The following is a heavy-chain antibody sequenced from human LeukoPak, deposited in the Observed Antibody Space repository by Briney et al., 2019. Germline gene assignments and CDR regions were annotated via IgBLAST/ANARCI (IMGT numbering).Heavy chain of an antibody. V-gene: IGHV4-59*01. CDR3: ARVTVGHYFDY. J-gene: IGHJ4*02. Sequence: SETPSLTCTVSGGSISSYYWSWIRQPPGKGLEWIGYIYYSGSTNYNPSLKSRVTISVDTSKNQFSLKLSSVTAADTAVYYCARVTVGHYFDYWGQGTLVTVSS. CDR2: IYYSGST. CDR1: GGSISSYY. D-gene: IGHD4-11*01.